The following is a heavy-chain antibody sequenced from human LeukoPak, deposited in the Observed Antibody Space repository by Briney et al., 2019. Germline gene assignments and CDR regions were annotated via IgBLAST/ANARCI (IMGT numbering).Heavy chain of an antibody. V-gene: IGHV1-69*13. CDR3: ARVLTIFGVVKTPRGWFDP. CDR1: GGTFSSYA. D-gene: IGHD3-3*01. CDR2: FIPIFGTA. J-gene: IGHJ5*02. Sequence: SVKVSCKASGGTFSSYAISWVRQAPGQGLEWMGGFIPIFGTANYAQKFQGRVTITADESTSTAYMELSSLRSEDTAVYYCARVLTIFGVVKTPRGWFDPWGQGTLVTVSS.